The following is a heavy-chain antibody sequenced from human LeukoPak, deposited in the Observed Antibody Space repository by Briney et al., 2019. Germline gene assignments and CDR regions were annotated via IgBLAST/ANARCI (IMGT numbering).Heavy chain of an antibody. V-gene: IGHV4-59*01. CDR2: IYYSGST. CDR3: ARSAGSYDTRVLDY. D-gene: IGHD1-26*01. Sequence: SETLSLTCTGSGVSISSYYWSWLRQPPGKGLEGIGYIYYSGSTNYNPSLKSRVTISVDTSKNQFSLKLSSVTAADTAVYYCARSAGSYDTRVLDYWGQGTLVTVSS. J-gene: IGHJ4*02. CDR1: GVSISSYY.